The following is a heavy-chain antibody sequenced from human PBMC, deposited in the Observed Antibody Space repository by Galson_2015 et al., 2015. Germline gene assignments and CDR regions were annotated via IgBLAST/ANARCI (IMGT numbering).Heavy chain of an antibody. V-gene: IGHV2-5*01. J-gene: IGHJ4*02. Sequence: PVKALEWLAVLTWHDDRRFSPSLKSRLTITRGTSKNQVVLTMTNMDPLDTATYYCAHSPPVSAYYDFWSGSYNSYYFDYWGQGALVTVSS. D-gene: IGHD3-3*01. CDR2: LTWHDDR. CDR3: AHSPPVSAYYDFWSGSYNSYYFDY.